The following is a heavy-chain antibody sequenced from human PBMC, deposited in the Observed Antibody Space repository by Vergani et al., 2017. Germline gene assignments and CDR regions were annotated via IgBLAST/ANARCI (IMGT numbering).Heavy chain of an antibody. V-gene: IGHV2-26*01. D-gene: IGHD1-1*01. Sequence: QVTLKESGPVLVKPTETLTLTCTVSGFSLSNARMGVRWSRQPPGKALEWLAHIFSNDEKSYSTSLKSRLTISKDTSKSQVVLTMTNMDPVDTATYYCARTTTLVLDFDYWGQGTLVTVSS. CDR2: IFSNDEK. CDR1: GFSLSNARMG. CDR3: ARTTTLVLDFDY. J-gene: IGHJ4*02.